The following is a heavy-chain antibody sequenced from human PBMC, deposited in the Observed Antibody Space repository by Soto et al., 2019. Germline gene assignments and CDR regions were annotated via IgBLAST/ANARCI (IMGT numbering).Heavy chain of an antibody. J-gene: IGHJ4*02. Sequence: SVKVSFKCSGKTFTYVYLHLVRQAPGQALEWIGWITPFNGNTKYAQKFQDRVTFTGYTSLNTAYMELSSLRSDDTAMFYCASGRYDASGYFDYWGQGTMVTVSS. CDR1: GKTFTYVY. V-gene: IGHV1-45*02. CDR2: ITPFNGNT. CDR3: ASGRYDASGYFDY. D-gene: IGHD3-22*01.